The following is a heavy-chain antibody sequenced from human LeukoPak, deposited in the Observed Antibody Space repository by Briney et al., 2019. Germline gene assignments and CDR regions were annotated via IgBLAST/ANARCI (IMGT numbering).Heavy chain of an antibody. CDR3: VRDKNWAFDY. J-gene: IGHJ4*02. CDR1: GFTFSDYS. D-gene: IGHD7-27*01. V-gene: IGHV3-48*01. Sequence: PGGSLRLSCAASGFTFSDYSMNWVRQAPGKGLEWISHITIDLTIIDYADSVKGRFTISRDKAKNSLYLQMNSLRAEDTAVYYCVRDKNWAFDYWGQGTLITVPS. CDR2: ITIDLTII.